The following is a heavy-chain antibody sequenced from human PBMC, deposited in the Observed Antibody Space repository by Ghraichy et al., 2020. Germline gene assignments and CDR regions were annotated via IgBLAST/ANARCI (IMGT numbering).Heavy chain of an antibody. CDR2: IYYSGST. CDR1: GGSISSSSYY. D-gene: IGHD4-17*01. J-gene: IGHJ5*02. V-gene: IGHV4-39*01. CDR3: ARPRPWDGDEA. Sequence: SETLSLTCTVSGGSISSSSYYWGWIRQPPGKGLEWIGSIYYSGSTYYNPSLKSRVTISVDTSKNQFSLKLSSVTAADTAVYYCARPRPWDGDEAWGQGTLVTVSS.